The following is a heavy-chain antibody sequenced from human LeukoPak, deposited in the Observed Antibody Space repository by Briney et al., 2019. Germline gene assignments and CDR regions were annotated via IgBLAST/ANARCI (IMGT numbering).Heavy chain of an antibody. J-gene: IGHJ4*02. CDR2: IKGDGSET. Sequence: PGGSRRFSCVASGFTFSRSWMDWVRQAPGKGLEWVANIKGDGSETHYVDSAKGRFTISRDNAKNYLYLQIDRVRVEDTAIYYRAKSLDYWGQGALLTVSS. CDR3: AKSLDY. V-gene: IGHV3-7*01. CDR1: GFTFSRSW.